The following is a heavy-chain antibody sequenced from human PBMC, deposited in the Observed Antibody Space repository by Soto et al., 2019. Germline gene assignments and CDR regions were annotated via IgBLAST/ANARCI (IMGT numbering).Heavy chain of an antibody. CDR3: AKGGRQWLVTSDFNY. V-gene: IGHV3-30*18. D-gene: IGHD6-19*01. CDR2: VSHDGRNT. J-gene: IGHJ4*02. CDR1: GSTFSAYA. Sequence: VRRLESGGGVVQPGGSLRLSCEASGSTFSAYAMHWVRQAPGKGLEWVAVVSHDGRNTHYADSVKGRFTISRDSSKNTVSLEMTSLRAEDTAVYYCAKGGRQWLVTSDFNYWGQGALVTVSS.